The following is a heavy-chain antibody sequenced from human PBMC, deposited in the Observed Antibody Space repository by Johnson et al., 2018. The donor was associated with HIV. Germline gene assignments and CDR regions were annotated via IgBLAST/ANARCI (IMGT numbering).Heavy chain of an antibody. J-gene: IGHJ3*02. CDR1: GFTFDDYG. CDR3: ARTKGAYDAFDI. V-gene: IGHV3-20*04. CDR2: INWNGGST. D-gene: IGHD2-8*01. Sequence: EVQLVESGGGLIQPGGSLRLSCAASGFTFDDYGMSRVRQAPGKGLVWVSGINWNGGSTGYADSVKGRFTISRDNAKKSLYLQMNSLGVEDTALYYCARTKGAYDAFDIWGQGTMVTVSS.